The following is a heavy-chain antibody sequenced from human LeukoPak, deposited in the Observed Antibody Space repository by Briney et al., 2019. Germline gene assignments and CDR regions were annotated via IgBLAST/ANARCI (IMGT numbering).Heavy chain of an antibody. D-gene: IGHD4-11*01. V-gene: IGHV1-69*05. Sequence: SVKVSCKASGGTFSSYAISWVRQAPGQGLEWMGRIIPIFGTANYAQKFQGRVTITTDESTSTAYMELSSLRSEDTAVYYCVRGGDYSNYGSVRFDPWGQGTLVTVSS. CDR3: VRGGDYSNYGSVRFDP. CDR2: IIPIFGTA. CDR1: GGTFSSYA. J-gene: IGHJ5*02.